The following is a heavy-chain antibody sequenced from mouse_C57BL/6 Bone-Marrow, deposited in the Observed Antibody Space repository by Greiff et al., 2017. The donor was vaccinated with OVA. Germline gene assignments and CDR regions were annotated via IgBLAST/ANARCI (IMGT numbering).Heavy chain of an antibody. D-gene: IGHD3-2*02. CDR3: VSGGGKNYFDY. J-gene: IGHJ2*01. CDR2: INPNNGGT. Sequence: EVQLQQSGPELVKPGASVKISCKASGYTFTDYYMNWVKQSHGKSLEWIGDINPNNGGTSYNQKFKGKATLTVDKSSSTAYMELRSLTSEDSAVYYCVSGGGKNYFDYWGQGTTLTVSS. CDR1: GYTFTDYY. V-gene: IGHV1-26*01.